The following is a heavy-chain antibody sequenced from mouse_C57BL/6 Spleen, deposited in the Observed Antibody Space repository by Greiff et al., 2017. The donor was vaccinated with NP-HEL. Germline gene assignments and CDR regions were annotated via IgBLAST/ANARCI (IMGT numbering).Heavy chain of an antibody. V-gene: IGHV5-9-1*02. CDR3: TRSYYYGSRAYYYAMDY. Sequence: EVKLVESGEGLVKPGGSLKLSCAASGFTFSSSAMSWVRPTPENRLEWVAYLSSGGDYIYYADTVKGRFTISRDNARNTLYLQMSSLKSEDTAMYYCTRSYYYGSRAYYYAMDYWGQGTSVTVSS. CDR2: LSSGGDYI. D-gene: IGHD1-1*01. J-gene: IGHJ4*01. CDR1: GFTFSSSA.